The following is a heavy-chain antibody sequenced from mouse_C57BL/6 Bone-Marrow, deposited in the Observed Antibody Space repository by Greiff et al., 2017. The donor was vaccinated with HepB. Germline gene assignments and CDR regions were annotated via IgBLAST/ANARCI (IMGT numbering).Heavy chain of an antibody. CDR1: GYTFTSYW. V-gene: IGHV1-50*01. J-gene: IGHJ4*01. CDR2: IDPSDSYT. CDR3: AREGLGLYAMDY. D-gene: IGHD3-3*01. Sequence: QVQLQQPGAELVKPGASVKLSCKASGYTFTSYWMQWVKQRPGQGLEWIGEIDPSDSYTNYNQKFKGKATLTVDTSSSTAYMQLSSLTSEDSAVYYCAREGLGLYAMDYWGQGTSVTVSS.